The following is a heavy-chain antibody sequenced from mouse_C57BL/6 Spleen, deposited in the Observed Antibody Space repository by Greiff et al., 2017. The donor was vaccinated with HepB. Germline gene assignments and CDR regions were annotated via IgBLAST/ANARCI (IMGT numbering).Heavy chain of an antibody. Sequence: EVKLVESGGGLVQPKGSLKLSCAASGFSFNTYAMNWVRQAPGKGLEWVARIRSKSNNYATYYADSVKDRFTISRDDSESMLYLQMNNLKTEDTAMYYCVSALNWDGVFAYWGQGTLVTVSA. CDR3: VSALNWDGVFAY. V-gene: IGHV10-1*01. CDR1: GFSFNTYA. D-gene: IGHD4-1*01. CDR2: IRSKSNNYAT. J-gene: IGHJ3*01.